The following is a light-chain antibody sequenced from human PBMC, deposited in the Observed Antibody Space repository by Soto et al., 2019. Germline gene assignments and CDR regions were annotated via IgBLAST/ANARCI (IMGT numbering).Light chain of an antibody. Sequence: EIVLTQSPGTLSLSPGERATLSCRASQSVSSYLAWYQQKPGQAPRLLIYGASTRATGIPARFSGSGSGTEFTLTISSLQSEDFAVYYCQQYNIWPLTFGGGTKVDIK. V-gene: IGKV3-15*01. CDR2: GAS. J-gene: IGKJ4*01. CDR3: QQYNIWPLT. CDR1: QSVSSY.